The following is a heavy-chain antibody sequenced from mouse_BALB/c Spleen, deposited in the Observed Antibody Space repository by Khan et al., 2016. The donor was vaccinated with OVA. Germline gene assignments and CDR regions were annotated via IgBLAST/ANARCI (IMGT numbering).Heavy chain of an antibody. CDR3: ARRGYGNNWFAF. CDR2: IDPENGNT. D-gene: IGHD2-1*01. V-gene: IGHV14-1*02. CDR1: GFNIKDYY. J-gene: IGHJ3*01. Sequence: VQLQQSGAELVRPGALVKLSCKASGFNIKDYYILWVKQRPEQGLEWIGWIDPENGNTIYDPKFQAKASITADTSSNTAYLQLSSLTSADTAGYYCARRGYGNNWFAFWGQGTLVTVSA.